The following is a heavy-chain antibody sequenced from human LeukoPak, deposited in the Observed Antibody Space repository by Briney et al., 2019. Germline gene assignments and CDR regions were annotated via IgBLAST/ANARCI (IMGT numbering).Heavy chain of an antibody. CDR3: ARDNRFYDILTGYRGWLQLGAFDI. CDR1: GYTFAGYY. V-gene: IGHV1-2*02. J-gene: IGHJ3*02. D-gene: IGHD3-9*01. Sequence: ASVRVSCKASGYTFAGYYLHWVRQAPGQGLEWMGWINPNSGDTRYAQNFQGRVTMTRDMSISTTYMELSSLRSDDTAVYYCARDNRFYDILTGYRGWLQLGAFDIWGQGTMVTVSS. CDR2: INPNSGDT.